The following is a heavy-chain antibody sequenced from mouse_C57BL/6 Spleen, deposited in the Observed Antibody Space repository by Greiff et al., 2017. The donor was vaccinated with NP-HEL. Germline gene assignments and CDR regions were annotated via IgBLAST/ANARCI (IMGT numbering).Heavy chain of an antibody. CDR2: IYPGDGDT. Sequence: VQLQQSGPELVKPGASVKISCKASGYAFSSSWMNWVKQRPGKGLEWIGPIYPGDGDTYYNEKFKGKATLTADKSSSTAYMELRSLTSEDSAVYFCARKLGPAWFAYWGQGTLVTVSA. J-gene: IGHJ3*01. D-gene: IGHD4-1*01. CDR3: ARKLGPAWFAY. CDR1: GYAFSSSW. V-gene: IGHV1-82*01.